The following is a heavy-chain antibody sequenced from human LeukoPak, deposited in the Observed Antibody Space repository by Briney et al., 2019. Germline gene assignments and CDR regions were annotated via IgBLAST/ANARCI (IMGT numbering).Heavy chain of an antibody. CDR3: ATLERWPNPWDFQH. D-gene: IGHD5-24*01. Sequence: SVKVSCNASGGTFSSYAISWVRQAPGQGLEWMGGIIPIFGTANYAQKFQGRVTITTDESTSTAYMELSSLRSEDTAVYYCATLERWPNPWDFQHWGQGTLVTVSS. V-gene: IGHV1-69*05. CDR1: GGTFSSYA. J-gene: IGHJ1*01. CDR2: IIPIFGTA.